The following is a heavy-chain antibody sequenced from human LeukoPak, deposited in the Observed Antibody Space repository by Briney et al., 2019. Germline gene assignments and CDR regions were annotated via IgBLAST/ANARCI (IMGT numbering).Heavy chain of an antibody. J-gene: IGHJ4*02. V-gene: IGHV3-23*01. CDR2: ISGNGAGT. CDR3: ATAANRWRHDF. CDR1: GFTFSTYA. D-gene: IGHD5-24*01. Sequence: GGSLRLSCAASGFTFSTYAMSWVRQAPGKGLEWVSAISGNGAGTYYGDSVKGRFTISRDISKSTLFLQMNSLTAEDTAVYYCATAANRWRHDFWGQGTLVTVSS.